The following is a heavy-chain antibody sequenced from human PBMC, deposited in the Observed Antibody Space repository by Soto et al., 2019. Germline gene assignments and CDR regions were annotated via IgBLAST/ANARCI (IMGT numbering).Heavy chain of an antibody. J-gene: IGHJ4*02. D-gene: IGHD3-22*01. V-gene: IGHV1-69*13. CDR1: GGTFSSYA. CDR3: ASGDYYDSSGQLAGYYFDY. CDR2: IIPIFGTA. Sequence: GASVKVSCKASGGTFSSYAISWVRQAPGQGLEWMGGIIPIFGTANYAQKFQGRVTITADESTSTAYMELSSLRSEDTAVYYCASGDYYDSSGQLAGYYFDYWGQGTLVTVSS.